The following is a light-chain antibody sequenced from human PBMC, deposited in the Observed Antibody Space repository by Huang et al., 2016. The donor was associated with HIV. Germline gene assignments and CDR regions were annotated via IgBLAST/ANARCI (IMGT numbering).Light chain of an antibody. CDR2: KAS. V-gene: IGKV1-5*03. CDR1: QSISTW. CDR3: QQCHIYPYT. J-gene: IGKJ2*01. Sequence: DIQMTQSPSTLAASVGDRVTLTCRASQSISTWLAWYQQRPGQAPKLLIYKASTLQRGVPSMFSGSGSGTDFTLTINSLQPDDFATYFCQQCHIYPYTFGQGTKLEIK.